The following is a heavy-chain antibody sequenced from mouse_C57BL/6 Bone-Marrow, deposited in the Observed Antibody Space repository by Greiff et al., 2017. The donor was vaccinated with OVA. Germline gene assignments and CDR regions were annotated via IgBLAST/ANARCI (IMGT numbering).Heavy chain of an antibody. CDR1: GYTFTSYW. V-gene: IGHV1-64*01. D-gene: IGHD3-3*01. CDR2: IHPNSGST. CDR3: ASSGARDY. Sequence: QVQLQQPGAELVKPGASVKLSCKASGYTFTSYWMHWVKQRPGKGLAWIGKIHPNSGSTNYNEKFKSKATLTVDKSSSTAYMQLSSLTSEDSAVYYCASSGARDYWGQGTLVTVSA. J-gene: IGHJ3*01.